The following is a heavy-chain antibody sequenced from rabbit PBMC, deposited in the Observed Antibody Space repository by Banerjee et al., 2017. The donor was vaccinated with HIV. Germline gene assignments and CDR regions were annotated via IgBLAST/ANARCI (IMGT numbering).Heavy chain of an antibody. CDR1: GFSFSVNYY. V-gene: IGHV1S40*01. CDR3: ARGTYGYAGYATNL. Sequence: QSLEESGGDLVKPGASLTLTCTASGFSFSVNYYMCWVRQAPWKGLEWIGDIYAGSSGSTYYASCAKGRFTISKTSSTTVTLQMSGLTAADTATYFCARGTYGYAGYATNLWGPGTFVTVS. CDR2: IYAGSSGST. D-gene: IGHD6-1*01. J-gene: IGHJ4*01.